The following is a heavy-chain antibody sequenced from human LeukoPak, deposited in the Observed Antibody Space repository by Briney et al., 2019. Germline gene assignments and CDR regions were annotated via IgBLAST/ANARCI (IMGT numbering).Heavy chain of an antibody. J-gene: IGHJ5*02. D-gene: IGHD2-2*01. CDR1: GFAFTSYA. Sequence: GSLRLSCAASGFAFTSYAMSWVRQAPGRGLEWIGSIYYSGSTYYNPSLKSRVTISVDTSKNQFSLKLSSVTAADTAVYYCASVPAAPPDNWFDPWGQGTLVTVSS. CDR3: ASVPAAPPDNWFDP. V-gene: IGHV4-39*01. CDR2: IYYSGST.